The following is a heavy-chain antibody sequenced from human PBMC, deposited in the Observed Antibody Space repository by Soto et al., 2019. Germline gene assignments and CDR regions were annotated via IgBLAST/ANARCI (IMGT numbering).Heavy chain of an antibody. CDR3: ARFRRGSGWSQGFDY. CDR2: ISGSGGST. CDR1: GFTFSSYA. D-gene: IGHD6-19*01. J-gene: IGHJ4*02. Sequence: GGSLRLSCAASGFTFSSYAMSWVRQAPGKGLEWVSAISGSGGSTYYADSVKGRFTISRDNSKNTLYLQMNSLRAEDTAVYYCARFRRGSGWSQGFDYCGQGTLVTVSS. V-gene: IGHV3-23*01.